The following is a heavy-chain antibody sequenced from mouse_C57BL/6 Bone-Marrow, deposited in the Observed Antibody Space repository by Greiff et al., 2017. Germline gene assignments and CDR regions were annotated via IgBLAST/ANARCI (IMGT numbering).Heavy chain of an antibody. J-gene: IGHJ4*01. V-gene: IGHV5-17*01. CDR1: GFTFSDYG. D-gene: IGHD1-1*01. CDR3: ARSLITTVVCYYYAMDY. Sequence: EVQGVESGGGLVKPGGSLKLSCAASGFTFSDYGMHWVRQAPEKGLEWVAYISSGSSTIYYADTVKGRFTISRDNAKNTLFLQMTSLRSEDTAMYYCARSLITTVVCYYYAMDYWGQGTSVTVSS. CDR2: ISSGSSTI.